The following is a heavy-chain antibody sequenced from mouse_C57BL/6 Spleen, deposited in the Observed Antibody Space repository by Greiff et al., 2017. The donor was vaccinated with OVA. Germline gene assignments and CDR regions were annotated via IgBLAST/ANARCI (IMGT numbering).Heavy chain of an antibody. CDR3: AKHGTTVVADY. D-gene: IGHD1-1*01. V-gene: IGHV5-9*01. CDR2: ISGGGGNT. Sequence: EVKLVESGGGLVKPGGSLKLSCAASGFTFSSYTMSWVRQTPEKRLEWVATISGGGGNTYYPDSVQGRFTISRENAKNTLYRKRSSLRSEDTALYYCAKHGTTVVADYWGQGTTLTVSS. J-gene: IGHJ2*01. CDR1: GFTFSSYT.